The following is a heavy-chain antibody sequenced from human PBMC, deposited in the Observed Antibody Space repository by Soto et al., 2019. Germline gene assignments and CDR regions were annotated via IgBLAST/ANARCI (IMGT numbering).Heavy chain of an antibody. CDR1: GFTVSSNY. D-gene: IGHD3-22*01. Sequence: PGGSLRLSCAASGFTVSSNYMSWVRQAPGKGLEWVSVIYSGGSTYYADSVKGRFTISRDNSKNTLYLQMNSLRAEDTAVYYCARDRVESGYPEYFQHWGQGTLRTLSS. CDR2: IYSGGST. J-gene: IGHJ1*01. CDR3: ARDRVESGYPEYFQH. V-gene: IGHV3-53*01.